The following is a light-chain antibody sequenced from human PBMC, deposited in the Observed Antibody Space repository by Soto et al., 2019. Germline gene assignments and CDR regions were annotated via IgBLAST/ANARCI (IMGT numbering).Light chain of an antibody. J-gene: IGLJ2*01. CDR3: SSYTSSSTLV. CDR2: DVS. Sequence: QSVLTQPASVSGSPGQSITISCTGTSSDVGGYNYVSWYQQHPGKAPKLIISDVSNRPSGVSTRFSGSKSGNTASLTISGLQAEDEAAYYCSSYTSSSTLVFGGGTKLTVL. V-gene: IGLV2-14*01. CDR1: SSDVGGYNY.